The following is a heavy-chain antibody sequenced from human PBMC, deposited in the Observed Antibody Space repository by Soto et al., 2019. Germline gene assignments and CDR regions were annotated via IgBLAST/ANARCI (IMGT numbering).Heavy chain of an antibody. V-gene: IGHV3-11*01. J-gene: IGHJ4*02. CDR2: VNPGGDVT. CDR1: GFSLRDYY. Sequence: GGCLRLSCAASGFSLRDYYMTWIRQAPGKGLELVSYVNPGGDVTNYIESVKGRFTISRDNAKNSLYLHMNSLRAEDTAVYYCTRDPRITDFWGQRTLVTVSS. CDR3: TRDPRITDF. D-gene: IGHD3-16*01.